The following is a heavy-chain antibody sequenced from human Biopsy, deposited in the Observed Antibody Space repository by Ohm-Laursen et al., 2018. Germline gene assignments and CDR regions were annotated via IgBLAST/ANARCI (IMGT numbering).Heavy chain of an antibody. CDR2: IYYRGNT. J-gene: IGHJ4*02. V-gene: IGHV4-39*01. CDR1: GGSISSNYYY. D-gene: IGHD2-15*01. CDR3: ARHGSQGYCTGGSCVDY. Sequence: SETLSLTCTVSGGSISSNYYYWGWIRQPPGKGLEWIGSIYYRGNTNYNPSLKSRVTISVDTSKNKFSLNLSSATAADTAVFYCARHGSQGYCTGGSCVDYWGQGALVTVSS.